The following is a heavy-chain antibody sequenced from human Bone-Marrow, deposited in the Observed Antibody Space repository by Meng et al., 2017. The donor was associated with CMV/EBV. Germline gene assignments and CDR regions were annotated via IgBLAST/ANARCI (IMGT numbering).Heavy chain of an antibody. Sequence: ASVKVSCKVSGYTLSYFSIHWVRQAPGKGLEWMGGVDPEDGETIYPQNFQGRVSMTEDTSTDTAYMELRSLRSEDTAVYYCSPVTTFNYYVLEVWGRGTTVTVSS. J-gene: IGHJ6*02. CDR3: SPVTTFNYYVLEV. V-gene: IGHV1-24*01. CDR2: VDPEDGET. D-gene: IGHD4-11*01. CDR1: GYTLSYFS.